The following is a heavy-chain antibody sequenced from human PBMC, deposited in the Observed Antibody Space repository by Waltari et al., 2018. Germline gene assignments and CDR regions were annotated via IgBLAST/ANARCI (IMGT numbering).Heavy chain of an antibody. V-gene: IGHV4-34*01. CDR1: GGSFSGYY. CDR2: INHSGST. J-gene: IGHJ4*02. Sequence: QVQLQQWGAGLLKPSETLSLTCAVYGGSFSGYYWSWIRQPPGKGLEWIGEINHSGSTNDNPSLKSRVTISVDTSKNQFSLKLSSVTAADTAVYYCARPAPGYYDSSGYYDYWGQGTLVTVSS. D-gene: IGHD3-22*01. CDR3: ARPAPGYYDSSGYYDY.